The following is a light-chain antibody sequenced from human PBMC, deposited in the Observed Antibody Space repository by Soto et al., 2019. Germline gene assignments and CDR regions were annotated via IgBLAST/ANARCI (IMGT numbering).Light chain of an antibody. CDR1: QSVTSDY. CDR3: QQHSSSPWT. CDR2: AVS. V-gene: IGKV3-20*01. Sequence: DIVLTQSPGTLSLSPGESAALSCRASQSVTSDYLVWYRQKPGQAPRLLIYAVSSRAAGIPDRFSGSGSGTGFTLNITRLEPEDSAVYYCQQHSSSPWTFGQGTRVEV. J-gene: IGKJ1*01.